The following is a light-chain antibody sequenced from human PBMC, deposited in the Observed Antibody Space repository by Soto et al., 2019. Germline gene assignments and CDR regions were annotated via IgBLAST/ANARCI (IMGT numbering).Light chain of an antibody. Sequence: EIVMTQSPATLSVSPGERATLSCRASQSVSGNLAWYQQKPGQAPRLLIYGASTRATGIPARFSGSGSGTEFTLTISSLQSEEFAVYYGQQYNNWPPGTFGQGTKVEIK. CDR2: GAS. CDR1: QSVSGN. J-gene: IGKJ1*01. V-gene: IGKV3-15*01. CDR3: QQYNNWPPGT.